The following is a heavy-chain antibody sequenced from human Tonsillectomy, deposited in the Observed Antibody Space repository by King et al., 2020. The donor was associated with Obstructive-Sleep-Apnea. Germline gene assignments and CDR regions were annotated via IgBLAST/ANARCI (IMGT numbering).Heavy chain of an antibody. J-gene: IGHJ4*02. D-gene: IGHD6-19*01. CDR1: GFTLSSYP. CDR3: AKDDTSGWYSDY. V-gene: IGHV3-48*04. CDR2: IHGNSKKI. Sequence: VQLVESGGGSVQPGGSLRLSCVGSGFTLSSYPMNWVRQPPGRGLEWVSYIHGNSKKIYYADSVKGRFTISRDNAKNSLYRQMNSLRAEDTVVYYCAKDDTSGWYSDYWGQGTLVTVSS.